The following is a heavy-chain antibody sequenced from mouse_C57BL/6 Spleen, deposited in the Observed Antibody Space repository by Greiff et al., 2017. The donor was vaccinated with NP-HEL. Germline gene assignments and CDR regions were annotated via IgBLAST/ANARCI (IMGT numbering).Heavy chain of an antibody. D-gene: IGHD3-2*02. CDR1: GFTFSSYG. CDR2: ISSGGSYT. V-gene: IGHV5-6*02. J-gene: IGHJ2*01. CDR3: ASHLDSSGYPDY. Sequence: EVKLVESGGDLVKPGGSLKLSCAASGFTFSSYGMSWVRQTPDKRLEWVATISSGGSYTYYPDSVKGRFTISRDNAKNTLYLQMSSLKSEDTAMYYCASHLDSSGYPDYWGQGTTLTVSS.